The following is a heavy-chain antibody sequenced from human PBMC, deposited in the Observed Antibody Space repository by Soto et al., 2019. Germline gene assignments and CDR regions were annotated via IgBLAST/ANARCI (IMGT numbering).Heavy chain of an antibody. CDR2: IKSKTDGGTT. J-gene: IGHJ4*02. CDR1: GFTFSNAW. Sequence: EVQLVESGGGLVKPGGSLRLSCAASGFTFSNAWMSWVRQAPGKGLEWVGRIKSKTDGGTTDYAAPVKGRFTISRDDSKNTLYLQMNSLKTEDTEVYYCTTTFSGYDYTFDYWGQGTLVTVSS. D-gene: IGHD5-12*01. CDR3: TTTFSGYDYTFDY. V-gene: IGHV3-15*01.